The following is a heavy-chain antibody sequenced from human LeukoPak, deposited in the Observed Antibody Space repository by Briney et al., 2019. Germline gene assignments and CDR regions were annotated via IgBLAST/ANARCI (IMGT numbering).Heavy chain of an antibody. CDR2: IYDSETT. CDR1: GASVITSY. CDR3: AREDTRTWFGADS. D-gene: IGHD3-10*01. Sequence: SETLSLTCTVSGASVITSYWSWIRQPAGMGLQWIGRIYDSETTNYNPSLMGWASISVDKAKNQFSLTLKSVTAADTAIYYCAREDTRTWFGADSWGQGTLVTVSS. V-gene: IGHV4-4*07. J-gene: IGHJ4*02.